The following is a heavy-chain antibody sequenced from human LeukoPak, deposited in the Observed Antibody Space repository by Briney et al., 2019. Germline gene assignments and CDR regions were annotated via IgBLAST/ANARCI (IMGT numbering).Heavy chain of an antibody. CDR2: INHSWST. V-gene: IGHV4-38-2*02. D-gene: IGHD4-17*01. CDR1: GYSISNNFY. CDR3: ARAPGTTFDY. Sequence: SETLSLTCTVSGYSISNNFYWAWIRQSPGKGLEWIGSINHSWSTYYNPSLNSPVTISVDTSKNQFSLELTSATAADTAVYYCARAPGTTFDYWGHGNMVTVSS. J-gene: IGHJ4*01.